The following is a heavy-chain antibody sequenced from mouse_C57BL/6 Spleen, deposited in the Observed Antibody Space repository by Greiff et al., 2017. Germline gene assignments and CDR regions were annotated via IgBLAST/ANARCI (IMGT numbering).Heavy chain of an antibody. CDR1: GYTFTSYG. Sequence: QVQLQQSGAELARPGASVKLSCKASGYTFTSYGISWVKQRTGQGLEWIGEIYPRSGNTYYNEKFKGKATLTADKSSSTAYLELRSLTAEDSAVYFCARQEGYCGNSSSWFAYWGQGTMVTVSA. CDR2: IYPRSGNT. V-gene: IGHV1-81*01. J-gene: IGHJ3*01. CDR3: ARQEGYCGNSSSWFAY. D-gene: IGHD2-1*01.